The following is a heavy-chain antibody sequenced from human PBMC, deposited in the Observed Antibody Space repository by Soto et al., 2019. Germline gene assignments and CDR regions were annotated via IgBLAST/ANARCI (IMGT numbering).Heavy chain of an antibody. Sequence: QLQLQESGSGLVKPSQTLSLTCAVSGGSSSSGGYSWSWIRQPPGKGLEWSGYIYHSGSTYYNPSLQSRVTISVDRSKNQFSLNLSSVTAADTAVYYCARGMTTVTTYDYWGQGTLVTVSS. J-gene: IGHJ4*02. CDR3: ARGMTTVTTYDY. CDR2: IYHSGST. D-gene: IGHD4-4*01. V-gene: IGHV4-30-2*01. CDR1: GGSSSSGGYS.